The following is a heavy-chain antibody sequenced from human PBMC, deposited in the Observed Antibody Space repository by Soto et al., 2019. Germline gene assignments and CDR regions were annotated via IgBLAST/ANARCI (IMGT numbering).Heavy chain of an antibody. CDR2: IGTAGDT. D-gene: IGHD2-2*01. CDR1: GFTFSAYD. CDR3: TGGWGGSSRRAGLAS. J-gene: IGHJ1*01. Sequence: GGSLRLSCAASGFTFSAYDMHWVRQVTGKGLEWVSAIGTAGDTYYPGSVKGRFTISRENAKNSLYLQMNSLRAEDTAVYYCTGGWGGSSRRAGLASWGQRTMVTVSS. V-gene: IGHV3-13*01.